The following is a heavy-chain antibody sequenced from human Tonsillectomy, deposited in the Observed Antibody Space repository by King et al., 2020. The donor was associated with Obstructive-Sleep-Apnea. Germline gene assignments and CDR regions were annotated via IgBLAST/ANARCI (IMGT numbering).Heavy chain of an antibody. Sequence: VQLQESGPGLVKPSQTLSLTCTVSGGSISSGDYYWSWIRQPPGKGLEWIGYIYYSGSTYYNPSLKSRVTISVDTSKNQFSLKLSSVTAADTAVYYCARAPLRAELLFSGDEWGQGTLVTVSS. J-gene: IGHJ4*02. CDR3: ARAPLRAELLFSGDE. CDR1: GGSISSGDYY. V-gene: IGHV4-30-4*01. CDR2: IYYSGST. D-gene: IGHD3-10*01.